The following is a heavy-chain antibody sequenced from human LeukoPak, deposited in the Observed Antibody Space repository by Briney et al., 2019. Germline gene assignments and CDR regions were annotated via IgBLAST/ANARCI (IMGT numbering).Heavy chain of an antibody. Sequence: GASAKVSCKASGYTLTSYGISWVRQAPGQGLERMGWISAYNGNTNYAQKLQGRVTMITDTSTSRAYMELRSMRSDDTAVYYCAREVNSGKIYYYYYMDVWGKGTTVTVSS. D-gene: IGHD4-23*01. CDR1: GYTLTSYG. V-gene: IGHV1-18*01. CDR2: ISAYNGNT. CDR3: AREVNSGKIYYYYYMDV. J-gene: IGHJ6*03.